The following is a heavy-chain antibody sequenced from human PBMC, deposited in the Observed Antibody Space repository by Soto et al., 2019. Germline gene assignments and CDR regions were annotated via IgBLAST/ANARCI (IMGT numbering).Heavy chain of an antibody. CDR3: VGGQWLANFDF. J-gene: IGHJ4*02. D-gene: IGHD6-19*01. V-gene: IGHV4-59*08. CDR1: GVSTGSHY. CDR2: THYNGGT. Sequence: QVQLQESGPGLVKPSETLSLTCTVSGVSTGSHYWSWIRQPPGKGLEWIGYTHYNGGTNYNPSLQSRVSMSVDTSRKQFSLKLNSVTAADTAVYYCVGGQWLANFDFWGPGTLVTVSS.